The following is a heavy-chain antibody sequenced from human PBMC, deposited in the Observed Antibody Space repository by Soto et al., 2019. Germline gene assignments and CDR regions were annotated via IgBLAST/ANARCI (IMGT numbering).Heavy chain of an antibody. J-gene: IGHJ6*03. CDR2: ISYDGSNK. V-gene: IGHV3-30*03. Sequence: GGSLRLSCAASGFTFSSYGMHWVRQAPGKGLEWVAVISYDGSNKYYADSVKGRFTISRDNSKNTLYLQMNSLRAEDTAVYYCATSGAARWESYYYYMDVWGKGTTVTVSS. D-gene: IGHD6-6*01. CDR3: ATSGAARWESYYYYMDV. CDR1: GFTFSSYG.